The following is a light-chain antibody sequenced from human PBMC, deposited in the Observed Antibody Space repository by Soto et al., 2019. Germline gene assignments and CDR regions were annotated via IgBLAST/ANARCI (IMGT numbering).Light chain of an antibody. Sequence: EKVMTQSPAILPVSPGERATLSCRASQTVYSNLAWYQQRPGQAPRLLIFAASTRATGVPDRFSGSGSGREFTLTISSLQPEDFGFYYCQQYGHCPLTFGRGTKVDI. CDR3: QQYGHCPLT. CDR2: AAS. V-gene: IGKV3-15*01. CDR1: QTVYSN. J-gene: IGKJ4*01.